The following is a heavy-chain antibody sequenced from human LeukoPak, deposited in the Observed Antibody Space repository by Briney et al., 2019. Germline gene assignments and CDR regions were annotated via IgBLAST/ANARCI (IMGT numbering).Heavy chain of an antibody. CDR2: MNPNSGNT. V-gene: IGHV1-8*01. CDR3: ARGDSSGWFKYNWFDP. Sequence: GASVKVSCKASGYTFTSYDINRVRQATGQGLEWMGWMNPNSGNTGYAQKFQGRVTMTRNTSISTAYMELSSLRSEDTAVYYCARGDSSGWFKYNWFDPWGQGTLVTVSS. D-gene: IGHD6-19*01. CDR1: GYTFTSYD. J-gene: IGHJ5*02.